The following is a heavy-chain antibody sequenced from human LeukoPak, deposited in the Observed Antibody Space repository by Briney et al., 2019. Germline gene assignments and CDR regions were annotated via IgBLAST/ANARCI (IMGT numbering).Heavy chain of an antibody. CDR2: IYYSGST. D-gene: IGHD6-19*01. CDR3: ARRRSVSSGWRNTYWYFDL. CDR1: GGSISSSSYY. V-gene: IGHV4-39*01. J-gene: IGHJ2*01. Sequence: PSETLSLTCTVSGGSISSSSYYWGWIRQPPGKGLEWIGSIYYSGSTYYTPSLKSRVTISVDTSKSQFSLKLSSVTAADTAVYYCARRRSVSSGWRNTYWYFDLWGRGTLVTVSS.